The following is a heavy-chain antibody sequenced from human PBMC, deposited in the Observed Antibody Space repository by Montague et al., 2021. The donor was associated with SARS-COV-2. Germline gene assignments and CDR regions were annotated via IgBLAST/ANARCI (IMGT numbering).Heavy chain of an antibody. J-gene: IGHJ4*02. CDR1: GDSVSINIAT. V-gene: IGHV6-1*01. Sequence: CAISGDSVSINIATWNWIRQSPSRRLEWLGRTYYGSKYYNDYAESVKSRITIDPDTSKHQFSLHLNSVTPEDTDVYYCARIPVGSNYYFDFWGQGTLVTVSS. CDR3: ARIPVGSNYYFDF. CDR2: TYYGSKYYN. D-gene: IGHD4-11*01.